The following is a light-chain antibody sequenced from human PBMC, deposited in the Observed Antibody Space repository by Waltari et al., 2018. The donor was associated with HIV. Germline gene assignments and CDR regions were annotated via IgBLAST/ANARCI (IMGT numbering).Light chain of an antibody. CDR1: KLGDKY. CDR2: QDS. V-gene: IGLV3-1*01. Sequence: SYELTQPPSVSVSPGQTASITCSGDKLGDKYACWYQQKPGQSPLLAVYQDSRRPSGIPSRFSGSNSGNAATLTISGTQAMDEADYSCQAWDSSTGVFGTGTKVAVL. CDR3: QAWDSSTGV. J-gene: IGLJ1*01.